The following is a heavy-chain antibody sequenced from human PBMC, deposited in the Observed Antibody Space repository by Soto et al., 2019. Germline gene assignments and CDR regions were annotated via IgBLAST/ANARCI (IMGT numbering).Heavy chain of an antibody. Sequence: GGSQRLSSTASGFTFRSYGMHWVRQAPGKGLEWVAVISYDGSNKYYADSVKGRFTISRDNSKNTLYLQMNSLRAEDTAVYYCARRRGHYDILTGNYYYYYGMDVWGQGTTVTVSS. CDR2: ISYDGSNK. CDR3: ARRRGHYDILTGNYYYYYGMDV. V-gene: IGHV3-30*03. D-gene: IGHD3-9*01. J-gene: IGHJ6*02. CDR1: GFTFRSYG.